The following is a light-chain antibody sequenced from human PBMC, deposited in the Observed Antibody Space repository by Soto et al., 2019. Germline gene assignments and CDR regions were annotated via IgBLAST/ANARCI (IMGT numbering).Light chain of an antibody. V-gene: IGKV3-11*01. J-gene: IGKJ2*02. CDR1: QSVSSH. Sequence: EIVLTQSPDTLSLSPGERATLSCRVSQSVSSHLAWYQQKRGQAPRLLIYDAYTRATGVGARFTGSGSATDFSLTITSLEPEDFAVYYCQQRGKWPSTFGPGTKVDIK. CDR2: DAY. CDR3: QQRGKWPST.